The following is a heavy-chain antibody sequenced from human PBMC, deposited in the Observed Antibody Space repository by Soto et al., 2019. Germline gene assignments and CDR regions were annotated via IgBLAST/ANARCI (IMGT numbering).Heavy chain of an antibody. CDR2: IKPSGGAT. D-gene: IGHD3-3*01. Sequence: ASVKVSCKASGYTFANDYIHWVRQVPGQGLEWMGRIKPSGGATLYAQKFQGRVTMTRDTSTNTLYMDLSSLRSDDTAMYYCSRDTRSISGVPPTPFDFWGQGILVTLSS. CDR3: SRDTRSISGVPPTPFDF. J-gene: IGHJ4*02. V-gene: IGHV1-46*01. CDR1: GYTFANDY.